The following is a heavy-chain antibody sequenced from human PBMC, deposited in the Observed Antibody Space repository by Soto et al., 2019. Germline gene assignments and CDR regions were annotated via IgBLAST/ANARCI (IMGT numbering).Heavy chain of an antibody. CDR2: INSDGSST. J-gene: IGHJ6*02. Sequence: GGSLRLSFAASGFTFSSYWMHWVRQAPGKGLVWVSRINSDGSSTSYADSVKGRFTISRDNAKNTLYLQMNSLRAEDTAVYYCARDGSGEGMDVWGQGTTVTVSS. CDR3: ARDGSGEGMDV. D-gene: IGHD3-10*01. CDR1: GFTFSSYW. V-gene: IGHV3-74*01.